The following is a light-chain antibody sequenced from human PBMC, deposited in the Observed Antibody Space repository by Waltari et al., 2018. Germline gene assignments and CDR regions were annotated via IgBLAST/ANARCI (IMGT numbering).Light chain of an antibody. J-gene: IGKJ1*01. V-gene: IGKV3-20*01. CDR2: RAS. Sequence: EIVFTQSPGTASLSQADSITLSCRASQSVGSSSLAWYQQKPGQAPRLVIYRASRRATGTADMFSGSGSGTDFGLTISRLEPEDFAVYYCQQHGTLPATFSEGTKVEIK. CDR3: QQHGTLPAT. CDR1: QSVGSSS.